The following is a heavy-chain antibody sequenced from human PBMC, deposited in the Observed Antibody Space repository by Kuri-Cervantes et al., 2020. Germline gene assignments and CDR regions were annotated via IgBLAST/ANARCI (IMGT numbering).Heavy chain of an antibody. CDR2: IKSKTDDGTA. J-gene: IGHJ5*02. CDR1: GLTLSDAW. CDR3: TTDPVP. V-gene: IGHV3-15*01. Sequence: GGSLRLSCAASGLTLSDAWMSWVRQAPGKGLEWVGRIKSKTDDGTADYAAPVKGRFTISRDDSKNTLYLQLNSLKTEDTAVYYCTTDPVPWGQGTLVTVSS.